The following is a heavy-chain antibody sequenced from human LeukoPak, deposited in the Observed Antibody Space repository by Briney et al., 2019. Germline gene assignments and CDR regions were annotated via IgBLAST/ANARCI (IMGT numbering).Heavy chain of an antibody. V-gene: IGHV3-21*01. CDR3: ARDLRGYDSSWFDP. D-gene: IGHD5-12*01. Sequence: PGRSLRLSCTTSGFTFGDYGVAWVRQAPGKGLEWVSSISSSSSYIYYADSVKGRFTISRDNAKNSLYLQMNSLRAEDTAVYYCARDLRGYDSSWFDPWGQGTLVTVSS. CDR1: GFTFGDYG. CDR2: ISSSSSYI. J-gene: IGHJ5*02.